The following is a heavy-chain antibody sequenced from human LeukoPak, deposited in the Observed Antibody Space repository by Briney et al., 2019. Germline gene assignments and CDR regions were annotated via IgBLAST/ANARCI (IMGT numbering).Heavy chain of an antibody. CDR1: GFTFSSYA. CDR3: AVERGGYSYFDY. CDR2: ISGSGGST. Sequence: GGSLRLSCAASGFTFSSYAMSWVRQVPGKGLEWVSAISGSGGSTYYADSVKGRFTISRDNSKNTLYLQMNSLRAEDTAVYYCAVERGGYSYFDYWGQGTQVTVSS. D-gene: IGHD6-13*01. V-gene: IGHV3-23*01. J-gene: IGHJ4*02.